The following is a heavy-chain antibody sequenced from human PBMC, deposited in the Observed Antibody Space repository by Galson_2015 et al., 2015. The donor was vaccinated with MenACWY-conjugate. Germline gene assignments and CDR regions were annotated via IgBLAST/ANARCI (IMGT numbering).Heavy chain of an antibody. D-gene: IGHD6-19*01. V-gene: IGHV3-23*01. J-gene: IGHJ4*02. CDR1: GFTFSSYA. CDR3: AKAQGTSGWGGAYGHDF. CDR2: ISRSGDTT. Sequence: SLRLSCAASGFTFSSYAMSWVRQSPEKGLEWVSSISRSGDTTYYADSVKGRFTISREYSKNTLYLQMNSLRGEDTAVYYCAKAQGTSGWGGAYGHDFWGQGTLVTVSS.